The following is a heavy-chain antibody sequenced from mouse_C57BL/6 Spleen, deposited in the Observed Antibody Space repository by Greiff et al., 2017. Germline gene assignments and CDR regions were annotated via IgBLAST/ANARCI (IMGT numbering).Heavy chain of an antibody. CDR3: AREPLRGYFDY. V-gene: IGHV5-16*01. CDR1: GFTFSDYY. Sequence: EVQGVESEVGLVQPGSSMKLSCTASGFTFSDYYMAWVRQVPEKGLEWVANINYDGSSTYYLDSLKSRFIISRDNAKNILYLQMSSLKSEDTATYYCAREPLRGYFDYWGQGTTLTVSS. J-gene: IGHJ2*01. CDR2: INYDGSST.